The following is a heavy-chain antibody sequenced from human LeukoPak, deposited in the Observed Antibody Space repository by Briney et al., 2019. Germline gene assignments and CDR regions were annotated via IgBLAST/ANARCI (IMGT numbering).Heavy chain of an antibody. CDR1: GYRSTSYW. D-gene: IGHD6-25*01. CDR3: ARSLTAAAGDY. V-gene: IGHV5-51*01. CDR2: IYPADSDI. Sequence: GESLKISCKGSGYRSTSYWIGWVRQIPGKGLEWMAIIYPADSDIRYSPSFQGQVTISADKSISTAYLQWSSLKASDTAMYYCARSLTAAAGDYWGQGTLVTVSS. J-gene: IGHJ4*02.